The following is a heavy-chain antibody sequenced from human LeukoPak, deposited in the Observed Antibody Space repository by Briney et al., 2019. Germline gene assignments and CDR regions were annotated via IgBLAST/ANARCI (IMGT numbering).Heavy chain of an antibody. Sequence: RPGGSLRLSCAASGFTFSSYAMSWVRQAPGKGLEWVSGVSGSGGSTYYADSVKGRFTISRDNSKNTLYLQMNSLRADDTAVYYCANDLDIVATITGNWGQGTLVTVSS. CDR2: VSGSGGST. D-gene: IGHD5-12*01. V-gene: IGHV3-23*01. CDR1: GFTFSSYA. CDR3: ANDLDIVATITGN. J-gene: IGHJ4*02.